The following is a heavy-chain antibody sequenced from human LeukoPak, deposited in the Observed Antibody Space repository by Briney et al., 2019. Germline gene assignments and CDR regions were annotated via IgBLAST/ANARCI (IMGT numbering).Heavy chain of an antibody. CDR3: ARVGGAARSYFDY. J-gene: IGHJ4*02. CDR2: IIPIFGTA. D-gene: IGHD6-6*01. CDR1: GGTFSSYA. V-gene: IGHV1-69*05. Sequence: SVKVSCKASGGTFSSYAISWVRQAPGQGLEWMGGIIPIFGTANYAQKFQGRVTITTDESTSTAYMELSRLRSEDTAVYYCARVGGAARSYFDYWGQGTLVTVSS.